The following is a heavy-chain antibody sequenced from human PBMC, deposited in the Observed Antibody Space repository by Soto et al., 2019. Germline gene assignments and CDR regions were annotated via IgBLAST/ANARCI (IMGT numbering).Heavy chain of an antibody. Sequence: GGSLRLSCAASGFRFSSYGIHWVRQAPGKGLEWVAVVSNEGSIQYYADSVKGRFPISRDNSENTVFLQMHSLRSEDTAVYYCAKEGGTLGTSASYGFDYWGQGSRVTVSS. CDR1: GFRFSSYG. J-gene: IGHJ4*02. CDR3: AKEGGTLGTSASYGFDY. V-gene: IGHV3-30*18. D-gene: IGHD3-16*01. CDR2: VSNEGSIQ.